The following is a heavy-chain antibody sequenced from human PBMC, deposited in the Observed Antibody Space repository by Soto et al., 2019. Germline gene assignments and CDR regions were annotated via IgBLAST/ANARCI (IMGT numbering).Heavy chain of an antibody. J-gene: IGHJ4*02. Sequence: PSETLSLTCTVSGGSISSGGYYWSWIRQHPGKGLEWIGYIYYSGSTYYNPSLKSRVTISVDTSKNQFSLKLSSVTAADTAVYYCARVRGRMVRGATYYFDYWGQGTLVTVSS. CDR2: IYYSGST. D-gene: IGHD3-10*01. CDR3: ARVRGRMVRGATYYFDY. V-gene: IGHV4-30-4*08. CDR1: GGSISSGGYY.